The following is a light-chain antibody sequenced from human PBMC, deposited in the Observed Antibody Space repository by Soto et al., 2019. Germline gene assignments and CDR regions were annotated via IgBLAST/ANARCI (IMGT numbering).Light chain of an antibody. V-gene: IGKV3-20*01. CDR1: QSVSSSY. J-gene: IGKJ4*01. CDR3: QQYGSSLLT. CDR2: GES. Sequence: EIVLTQSPGTLSLSPGERATLSCRASQSVSSSYLAWYQQKPGQAPRLLIYGESSRATGIPDRFSGSGSGTDFTLTISRLEPEDFAMYYCQQYGSSLLTFGGGTKVEIK.